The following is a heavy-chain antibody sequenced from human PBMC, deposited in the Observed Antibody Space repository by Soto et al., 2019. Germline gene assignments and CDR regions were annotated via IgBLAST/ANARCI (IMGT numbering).Heavy chain of an antibody. V-gene: IGHV3-23*01. J-gene: IGHJ4*02. Sequence: TGGSLRLSCAAYGFIFSNYAMSWVRQAPGKGLEWVSTLSGSGGSTYYADSVKGRFTISRDKSRNTLFLQMNSLRVEDTAVYYCAKDLRYCTNGVCYPYYFDYWGQGALVTVSS. D-gene: IGHD2-8*01. CDR1: GFIFSNYA. CDR3: AKDLRYCTNGVCYPYYFDY. CDR2: LSGSGGST.